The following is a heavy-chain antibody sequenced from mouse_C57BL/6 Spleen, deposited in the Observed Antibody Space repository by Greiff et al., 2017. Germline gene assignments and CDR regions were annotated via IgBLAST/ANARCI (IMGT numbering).Heavy chain of an antibody. D-gene: IGHD1-1*01. CDR1: GYTFTSYW. J-gene: IGHJ1*03. V-gene: IGHV1-53*01. CDR2: INPSNGGT. Sequence: QVQLLQPGTDLVKPGASVKLSCTASGYTFTSYWMHWVQQRPGQGLEWIGNINPSNGGTNYNEKFKSKATLTVDNSSSTAYMQLCSLTSEDSSVYYCASYCCGSSYWYFDVWGTGTTVTVSS. CDR3: ASYCCGSSYWYFDV.